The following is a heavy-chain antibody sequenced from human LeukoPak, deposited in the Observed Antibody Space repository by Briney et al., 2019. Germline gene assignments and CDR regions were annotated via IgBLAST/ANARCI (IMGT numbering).Heavy chain of an antibody. J-gene: IGHJ4*02. D-gene: IGHD3-10*01. CDR3: ANWGGYGSGSVFDY. CDR2: INPKTGGT. CDR1: GYTFTGYY. Sequence: ASVKVSCKASGYTFTGYYMHWVRQAPGQGLEWMGWINPKTGGTTYAQKFQDRVTVTLDTSISTTYMELNSLRSDDTALYYCANWGGYGSGSVFDYWGQGTLVTVSS. V-gene: IGHV1-2*02.